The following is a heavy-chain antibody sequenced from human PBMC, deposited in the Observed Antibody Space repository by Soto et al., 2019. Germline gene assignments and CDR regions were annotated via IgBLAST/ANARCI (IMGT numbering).Heavy chain of an antibody. V-gene: IGHV1-46*01. D-gene: IGHD2-21*02. CDR1: GYTLSSYY. Sequence: ASVKVSCKASGYTLSSYYMHWVRQAPGQGLGWMGIINTSGGSTTYAQKFQGRVTITRDTSASTAYMELSSLRSEDTAVYYCARSIVVVTALDYWGQGTLVTVSS. CDR3: ARSIVVVTALDY. J-gene: IGHJ4*02. CDR2: INTSGGST.